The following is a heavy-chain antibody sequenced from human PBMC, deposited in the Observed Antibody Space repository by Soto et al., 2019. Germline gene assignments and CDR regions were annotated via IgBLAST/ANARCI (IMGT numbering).Heavy chain of an antibody. V-gene: IGHV4-34*01. J-gene: IGHJ4*02. D-gene: IGHD2-15*01. CDR2: INHSGSS. CDR1: GGSFSGYY. CDR3: ARGISLIVEVHRDAPDKYYFDS. Sequence: SETLSLTCAVYGGSFSGYYWSWIRQSPGKGLEWIGEINHSGSSISNPSLKSRVTISVDTSRNQFSLKLRSVTAADTAAYYCARGISLIVEVHRDAPDKYYFDSWSQGTLVTVSS.